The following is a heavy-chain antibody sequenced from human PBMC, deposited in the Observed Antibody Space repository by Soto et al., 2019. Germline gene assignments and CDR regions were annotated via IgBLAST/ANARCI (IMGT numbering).Heavy chain of an antibody. V-gene: IGHV1-2*04. CDR2: INPNSGGT. Sequence: QVQLVQSGAEVKKPGASVKVSCKASGYTFTGYYMHWVRQAPGQGLEWMGWINPNSGGTNYAQKLQGWVTMTRDTSISTAYMELSRLRSDDTAVYYCASSRPGLNAFDIWGQGTMVTVSS. CDR3: ASSRPGLNAFDI. D-gene: IGHD2-2*01. CDR1: GYTFTGYY. J-gene: IGHJ3*02.